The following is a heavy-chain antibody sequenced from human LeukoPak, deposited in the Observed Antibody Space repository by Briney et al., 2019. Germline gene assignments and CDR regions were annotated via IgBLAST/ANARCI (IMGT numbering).Heavy chain of an antibody. V-gene: IGHV5-51*01. Sequence: GESLKISCKGSGYTFTSYWIGWVRQMPGKGLEWMGIIYPADSDTTYSPSFQGQVTISADKSIRTAYLQWSSLKASDTAMYYCARYVDIVATISNAFDIWGQGTMVTVSS. D-gene: IGHD5-12*01. CDR3: ARYVDIVATISNAFDI. CDR1: GYTFTSYW. J-gene: IGHJ3*02. CDR2: IYPADSDT.